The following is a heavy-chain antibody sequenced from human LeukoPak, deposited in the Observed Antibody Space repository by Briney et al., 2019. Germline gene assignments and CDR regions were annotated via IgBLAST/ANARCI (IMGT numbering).Heavy chain of an antibody. J-gene: IGHJ6*04. V-gene: IGHV3-64*01. CDR1: GFTFSNYP. CDR2: IHSNGIST. D-gene: IGHD3-10*02. Sequence: GGSLRLSRAASGFTFSNYPIHWVRQAPGKGLEFVSSIHSNGISTYYGNSVKGRFTVSRDNAKNSLYLQMNSLRAEDTAVYYCAELGITMIGGVWGKGTTVTISS. CDR3: AELGITMIGGV.